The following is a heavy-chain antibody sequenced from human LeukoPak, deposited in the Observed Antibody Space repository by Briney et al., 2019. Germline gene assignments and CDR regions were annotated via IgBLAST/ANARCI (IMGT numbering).Heavy chain of an antibody. V-gene: IGHV3-23*01. D-gene: IGHD3-22*01. J-gene: IGHJ4*02. CDR3: AKGRYDSSGPANTFDY. Sequence: PGGSLRLSCAASGFTFSSYAMSWVRQAPGKGLEWVSAISGSGGSTYYADSVKGQFTISRDNSKNTLYLQMNNLRAEDTALYYCAKGRYDSSGPANTFDYWGQGTLVIVSS. CDR2: ISGSGGST. CDR1: GFTFSSYA.